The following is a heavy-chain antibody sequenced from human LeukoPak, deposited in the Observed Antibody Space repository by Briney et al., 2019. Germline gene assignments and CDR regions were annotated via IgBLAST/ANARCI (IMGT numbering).Heavy chain of an antibody. CDR1: GFTFNDYA. CDR3: AKDYYYDSSGYTYFDY. V-gene: IGHV3-9*03. Sequence: GGSLRLSCVASGFTFNDYAMHWVRQAPGKGLEWVSGISWNSGTIGYADSVKGRFTISRDNAKNSLYLQMNSLRAEDMAFYYCAKDYYYDSSGYTYFDYWGQGTLVTVSS. J-gene: IGHJ4*02. D-gene: IGHD3-22*01. CDR2: ISWNSGTI.